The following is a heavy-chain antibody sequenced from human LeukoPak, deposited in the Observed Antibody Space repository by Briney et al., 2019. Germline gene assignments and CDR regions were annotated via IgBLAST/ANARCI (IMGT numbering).Heavy chain of an antibody. CDR3: AREKAGGVVPAAIPQAYFDY. J-gene: IGHJ4*02. V-gene: IGHV1-69*06. CDR1: GYTLTSYA. D-gene: IGHD2-2*01. Sequence: SEKVSCKASGYTLTSYAINWVRQDPGQGLEWMGGIIPVFGTANYAQKFQGRVTITADKFTSTAYMELSSLRSEDTAVYYGAREKAGGVVPAAIPQAYFDYWGQGTLVTVSS. CDR2: IIPVFGTA.